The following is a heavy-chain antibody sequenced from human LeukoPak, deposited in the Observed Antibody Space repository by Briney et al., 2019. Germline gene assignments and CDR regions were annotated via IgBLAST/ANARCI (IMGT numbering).Heavy chain of an antibody. CDR2: IWYDGSNK. J-gene: IGHJ4*02. V-gene: IGHV3-33*01. Sequence: GGSLRLSCAASGFTFSSYGMHWVRQAPGKGLEWVAVIWYDGSNKYYADSVKGRFTISRDNAKNSLYLQMNSLRAEDTAVYYCARGAYCSGGSCYLDYWGQGTLVTVSS. D-gene: IGHD2-15*01. CDR1: GFTFSSYG. CDR3: ARGAYCSGGSCYLDY.